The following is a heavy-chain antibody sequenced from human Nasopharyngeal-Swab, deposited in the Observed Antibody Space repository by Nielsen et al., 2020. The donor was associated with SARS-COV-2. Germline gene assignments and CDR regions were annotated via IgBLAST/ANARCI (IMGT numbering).Heavy chain of an antibody. D-gene: IGHD2-2*01. CDR3: TTEIIDYWIVVVPAAPLGY. CDR1: GGTFSSYA. CDR2: IIPIFGTA. Sequence: SVKVSCKASGGTFSSYAISWVRQAPGQGLEWMGGIIPIFGTANYAQKFQGRVTITADESTSTAYMELSSLRSEDTAVYYCTTEIIDYWIVVVPAAPLGYWGQGTLVTVSS. J-gene: IGHJ4*02. V-gene: IGHV1-69*13.